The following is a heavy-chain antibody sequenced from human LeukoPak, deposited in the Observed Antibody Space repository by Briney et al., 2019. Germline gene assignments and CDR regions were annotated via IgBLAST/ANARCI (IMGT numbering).Heavy chain of an antibody. CDR1: GGSISSYY. D-gene: IGHD3-10*01. V-gene: IGHV4-59*01. Sequence: PSETLSLTCTVSGGSISSYYWSWIRQPPGKGLEWIGYIYYSGSTNYNPSLKSRVTISVDTSKNQFSLKLSSVTAADTAVYYCAREYYFDIDLWDRGTLVTVSS. CDR2: IYYSGST. J-gene: IGHJ2*01. CDR3: AREYYFDIDL.